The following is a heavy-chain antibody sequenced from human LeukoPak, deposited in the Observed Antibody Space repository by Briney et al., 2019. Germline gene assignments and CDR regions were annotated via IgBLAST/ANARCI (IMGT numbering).Heavy chain of an antibody. J-gene: IGHJ4*02. CDR1: GFTFSSYG. CDR2: ISYDGSNK. V-gene: IGHV3-30*18. D-gene: IGHD3-22*01. CDR3: AKDQYYYDSSGYLDY. Sequence: PGGSLRLSCAASGFTFSSYGMHWVRQAPGKGLEWVAVISYDGSNKYYADSVKGRFTISRDNSKNTLYLQMNSLRAEDTAVYYCAKDQYYYDSSGYLDYWGQGTLVTVSS.